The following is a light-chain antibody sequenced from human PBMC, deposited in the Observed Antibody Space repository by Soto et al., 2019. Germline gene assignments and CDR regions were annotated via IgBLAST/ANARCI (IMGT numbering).Light chain of an antibody. CDR2: DAS. J-gene: IGKJ4*01. Sequence: DIQMTQSPATLSASLGDRVTITCRASQSISSSLAWYQQKPGKAPKLLIYDASSLESGVPSRFSGTGFGTEFTLTIDSLQPEDFATYYCQQVYVYPSTFGGGTKVDIK. V-gene: IGKV1-5*01. CDR1: QSISSS. CDR3: QQVYVYPST.